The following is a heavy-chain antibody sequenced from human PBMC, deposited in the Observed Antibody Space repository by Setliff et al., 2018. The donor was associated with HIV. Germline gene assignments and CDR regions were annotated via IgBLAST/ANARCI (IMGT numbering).Heavy chain of an antibody. V-gene: IGHV4-59*01. J-gene: IGHJ3*01. CDR1: GGSISTYY. D-gene: IGHD4-17*01. Sequence: SETLSLTCTVSGGSISTYYWSWIRQPPGKGLEWIGSIYFTGSSDNNPSLKSRATLSVDTSKHQFSLKLSSVTAADTAVYYCARVQMAYAAFDVWGQGTMVTVS. CDR3: ARVQMAYAAFDV. CDR2: IYFTGSS.